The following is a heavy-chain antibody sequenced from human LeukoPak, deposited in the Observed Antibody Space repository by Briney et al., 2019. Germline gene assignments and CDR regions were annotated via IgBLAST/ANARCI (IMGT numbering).Heavy chain of an antibody. Sequence: SETLSLTCAVYGGSFSGYYWSWIRQPPGKGLEWIGEINHSGSTNYNPSLKSRVTISVDTSKNQFSLKLSSVTAADTAVYYCARGTSTYDYGSGSPYYYYYGMDVWGQGTTVTVSS. CDR3: ARGTSTYDYGSGSPYYYYYGMDV. V-gene: IGHV4-34*01. D-gene: IGHD3-10*01. CDR2: INHSGST. CDR1: GGSFSGYY. J-gene: IGHJ6*02.